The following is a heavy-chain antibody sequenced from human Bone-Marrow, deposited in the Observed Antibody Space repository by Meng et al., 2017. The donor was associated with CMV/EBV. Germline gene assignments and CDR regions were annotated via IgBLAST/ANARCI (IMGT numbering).Heavy chain of an antibody. CDR3: ARDSSSGTGAWFDP. CDR2: IYYSGST. D-gene: IGHD6-6*01. CDR1: GGSFSGYY. Sequence: SETLSLTCAVYGGSFSGYYWSWIRQPPGKGLEWIGYIYYSGSTNYNPSLKSRVTISVDTSKNQFSLKLSSVNAADTAVYYCARDSSSGTGAWFDPWGQGTLVTVSS. V-gene: IGHV4-59*01. J-gene: IGHJ5*02.